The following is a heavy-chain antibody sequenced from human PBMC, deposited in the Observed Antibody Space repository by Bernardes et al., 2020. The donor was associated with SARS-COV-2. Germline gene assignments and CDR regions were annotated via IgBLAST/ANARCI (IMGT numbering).Heavy chain of an antibody. Sequence: ASMKVSCKASGYTFTGYYMHWVRQAPGQGLEWMGWINPNSGGTNYAQKFQGRVTMTRDTSISTAYMELSRLRSDDTAVYYCARAFPYGSGSSNGMDVWGQGTTVTVSS. CDR1: GYTFTGYY. V-gene: IGHV1-2*02. CDR3: ARAFPYGSGSSNGMDV. J-gene: IGHJ6*02. D-gene: IGHD3-10*01. CDR2: INPNSGGT.